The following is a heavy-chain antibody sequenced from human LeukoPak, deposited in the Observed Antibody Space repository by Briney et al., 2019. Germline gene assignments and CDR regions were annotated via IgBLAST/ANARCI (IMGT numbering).Heavy chain of an antibody. CDR3: ARDSLGGDY. J-gene: IGHJ4*02. D-gene: IGHD3-16*01. CDR2: IWNDGSKK. Sequence: PERSLRLSCAASGFTFSSYAMYWVRQAPGKGLEWVAVIWNDGSKKFYADSVKGRFTISRDNSKNTLYLQMNSLRAEDTAVYYCARDSLGGDYWGQGTLVTVSS. CDR1: GFTFSSYA. V-gene: IGHV3-33*08.